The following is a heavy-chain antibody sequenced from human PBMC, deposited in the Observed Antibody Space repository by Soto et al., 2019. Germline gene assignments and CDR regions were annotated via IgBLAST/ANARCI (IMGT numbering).Heavy chain of an antibody. CDR1: GYTLTNYG. CDR3: ARAVRDYAGDPDP. V-gene: IGHV1-18*01. D-gene: IGHD4-17*01. CDR2: ISAYNGDT. Sequence: GASVKVSCRASGYTLTNYGITWVRQAPGQGLDLVGWISAYNGDTNFAQKFRGRVTLTTDTSTTTAHMELMSMRSDDTAVYFCARAVRDYAGDPDPWGQGTLVTVSS. J-gene: IGHJ5*02.